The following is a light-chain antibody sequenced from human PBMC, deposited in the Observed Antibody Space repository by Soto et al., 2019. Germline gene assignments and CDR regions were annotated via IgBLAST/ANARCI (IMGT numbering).Light chain of an antibody. J-gene: IGLJ2*01. CDR1: SSNIGSNT. V-gene: IGLV1-44*01. CDR2: SHN. Sequence: QSVLTQPPAASGTPGQRVTISCSGSSSNIGSNTVNWYQQHPGTAHKLLVYSHNQRPSGVPGRFSGSKSDTSASLSISGLQSEDEADYNCSACDDSLNGVVFGGGTKPTVL. CDR3: SACDDSLNGVV.